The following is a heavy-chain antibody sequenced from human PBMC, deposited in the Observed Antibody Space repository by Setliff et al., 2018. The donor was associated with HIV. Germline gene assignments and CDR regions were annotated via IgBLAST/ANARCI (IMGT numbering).Heavy chain of an antibody. D-gene: IGHD5-18*01. Sequence: ASVKVSCKASGYTFINFGITWVRQAPGQGLEWVGYISGYNGNTKYAQNVQSRVTMTTDTSTSTAYMELRSLRYDDAAVYYCARDPRSGYDSDTAMVTVYYYYMDVWGKGTTVTVSS. J-gene: IGHJ6*03. CDR3: ARDPRSGYDSDTAMVTVYYYYMDV. CDR1: GYTFINFG. CDR2: ISGYNGNT. V-gene: IGHV1-18*04.